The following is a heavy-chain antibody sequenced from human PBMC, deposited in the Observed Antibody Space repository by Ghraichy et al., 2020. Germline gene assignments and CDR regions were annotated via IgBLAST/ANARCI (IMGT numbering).Heavy chain of an antibody. Sequence: GGSLRLSCAASGFTFSSYAMHWVRQAPGKGLEWVAVISYDGSNKYYADSVKGRFTISRDNSKNTLYLQMNSLRAEDTAVYYCARDPRSDNWNYVPSFDYWGQGTLVTVSS. V-gene: IGHV3-30*01. J-gene: IGHJ4*02. CDR1: GFTFSSYA. CDR2: ISYDGSNK. CDR3: ARDPRSDNWNYVPSFDY. D-gene: IGHD1-7*01.